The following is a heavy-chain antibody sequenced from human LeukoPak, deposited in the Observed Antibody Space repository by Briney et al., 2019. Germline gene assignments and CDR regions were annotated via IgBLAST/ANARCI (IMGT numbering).Heavy chain of an antibody. D-gene: IGHD3-10*01. V-gene: IGHV3-48*04. CDR1: GFTFSSYN. CDR2: ISSSSSII. Sequence: AGGSLRLSCAASGFTFSSYNMNWVRQAPGKGLEWVAYISSSSSIIYYADSVKGRFTISRVNAKNSLYVEMKSLRVEDTAVYYCARTRGYFDYWGQGTLVTVSS. J-gene: IGHJ4*02. CDR3: ARTRGYFDY.